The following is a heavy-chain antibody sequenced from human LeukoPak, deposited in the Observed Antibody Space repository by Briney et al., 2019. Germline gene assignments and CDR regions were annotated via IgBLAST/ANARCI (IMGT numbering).Heavy chain of an antibody. CDR1: GGSISSGDYY. Sequence: SETLSLTCTVSGGSISSGDYYWSWIRQLPGKGLEWIGYIYYSGSTYYNPSLKSRVTISVDTSKIQFSLKLSSVTAADTAVYYCARSIVGATLFDYWGQGTLVTVSS. V-gene: IGHV4-30-4*01. CDR2: IYYSGST. J-gene: IGHJ4*02. D-gene: IGHD1-26*01. CDR3: ARSIVGATLFDY.